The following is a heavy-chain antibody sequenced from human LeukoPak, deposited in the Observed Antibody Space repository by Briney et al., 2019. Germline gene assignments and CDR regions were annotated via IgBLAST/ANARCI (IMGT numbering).Heavy chain of an antibody. CDR2: IYYSGST. V-gene: IGHV4-39*01. D-gene: IGHD6-19*01. CDR1: GGSISSSNYY. CDR3: ARPGGGSSGWYNFDS. Sequence: SETLSLTCTVSGGSISSSNYYWGWIRQPPEKGLEWIGSIYYSGSTYYNPSLKSRVTISVDTSKNQFSLKLTSVTAADTAVYYCARPGGGSSGWYNFDSWGQGTLVTVSS. J-gene: IGHJ4*02.